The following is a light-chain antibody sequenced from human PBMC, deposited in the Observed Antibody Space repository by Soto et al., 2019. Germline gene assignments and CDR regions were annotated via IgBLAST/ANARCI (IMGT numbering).Light chain of an antibody. CDR3: QQDYSTLAT. J-gene: IGKJ5*01. Sequence: EIVLTQSPATQSVSPGDTATLSCRASQSLYTNLAWYQQKPGRAPDLLIYAASTLQNGVPSRFTGSGSGTEFTLTITGLQLEDFATYYCQQDYSTLATFGQGTRWR. V-gene: IGKV3-15*01. CDR2: AAS. CDR1: QSLYTN.